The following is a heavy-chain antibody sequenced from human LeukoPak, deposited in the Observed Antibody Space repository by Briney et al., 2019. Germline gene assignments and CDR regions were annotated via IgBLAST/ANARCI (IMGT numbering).Heavy chain of an antibody. CDR3: ASKLTAVAGYFDC. CDR1: GGSISSSHW. D-gene: IGHD6-19*01. V-gene: IGHV4-4*02. J-gene: IGHJ4*02. CDR2: IHHSGST. Sequence: SGTLSLTCAISGGSISSSHWWSWVRQPPGKGLEWIGEIHHSGSTNYNPSLKSRVTISVDKFKNQFSLKLSSVTAADTAVYYCASKLTAVAGYFDCWGQGTLVTVSS.